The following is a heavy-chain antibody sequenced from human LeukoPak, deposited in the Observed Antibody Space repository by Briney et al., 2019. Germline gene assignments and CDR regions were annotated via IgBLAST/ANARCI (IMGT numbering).Heavy chain of an antibody. CDR3: ANPNWVGY. CDR1: GFTFSSYS. D-gene: IGHD1-1*01. CDR2: ISSSSSYI. J-gene: IGHJ4*02. V-gene: IGHV3-21*04. Sequence: GGSLRLSCAASGFTFSSYSMNWVRQAPGKGLEWVSSISSSSSYIYYADSVKGRFTISRDNSKNTLYLQMNSLRAEDTAVYYCANPNWVGYWGQGTLVTVSS.